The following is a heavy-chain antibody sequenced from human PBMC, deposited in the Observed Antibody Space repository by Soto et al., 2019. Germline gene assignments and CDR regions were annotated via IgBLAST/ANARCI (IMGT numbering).Heavy chain of an antibody. J-gene: IGHJ3*02. V-gene: IGHV3-33*01. Sequence: QVQLVESGGGVVQPGRSLRLSCAASGFTFSSFGMHWVRQAPGKGLEWVAVIWYDGSKEYYADSVKGRFTIYRDDSKSTLYLQMNSLRAEDIAVYYCARGYGGNSATFDIWGQGTMVTVPS. CDR3: ARGYGGNSATFDI. D-gene: IGHD4-17*01. CDR2: IWYDGSKE. CDR1: GFTFSSFG.